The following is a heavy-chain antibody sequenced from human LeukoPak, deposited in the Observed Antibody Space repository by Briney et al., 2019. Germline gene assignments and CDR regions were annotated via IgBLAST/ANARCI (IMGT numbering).Heavy chain of an antibody. CDR3: ARDLDYGGKSNFDY. CDR2: IKSAESSI. D-gene: IGHD4-23*01. CDR1: GFTLSSYE. V-gene: IGHV3-74*01. J-gene: IGHJ4*02. Sequence: GGSLRLSCADSGFTLSSYEMNWVRQAPGKGLVWVSRIKSAESSIRYADSVKGRFTISRDNAKNTLYLQMNSLRAEDTAVYYCARDLDYGGKSNFDYWGQGTLVTVSS.